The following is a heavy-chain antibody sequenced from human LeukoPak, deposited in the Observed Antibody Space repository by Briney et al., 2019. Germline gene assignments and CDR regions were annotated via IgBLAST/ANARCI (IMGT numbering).Heavy chain of an antibody. J-gene: IGHJ6*02. D-gene: IGHD2-15*01. CDR1: GYNFTAYY. CDR3: ARVIVVVVAATNPSYYGMDV. Sequence: GASVKVSCKASGYNFTAYYMHWVRQAPGQGPEWMGWINPNSGGTNYAQKFQGRVTMTRDTSISTAYMELSRLRSDDTAVYYCARVIVVVVAATNPSYYGMDVWGQGTTVTVSS. CDR2: INPNSGGT. V-gene: IGHV1-2*02.